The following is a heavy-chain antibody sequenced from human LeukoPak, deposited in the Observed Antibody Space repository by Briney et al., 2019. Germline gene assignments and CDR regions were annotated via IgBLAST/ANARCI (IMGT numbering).Heavy chain of an antibody. CDR1: GFLFRSYG. J-gene: IGHJ2*01. CDR3: AKDLEVGATTWYFDL. CDR2: IRYDGSNK. Sequence: GGSLRLSCVASGFLFRSYGIHWVPQAPGKGLEWVAFIRYDGSNKYYADSVKGRFTISRDNSRSTLYLEMNSLRAEDTAVYYCAKDLEVGATTWYFDLWGRGTLVTVSS. V-gene: IGHV3-30*02. D-gene: IGHD1-26*01.